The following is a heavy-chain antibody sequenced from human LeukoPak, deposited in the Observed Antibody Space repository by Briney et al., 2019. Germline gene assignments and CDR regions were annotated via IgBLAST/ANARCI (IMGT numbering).Heavy chain of an antibody. J-gene: IGHJ4*02. Sequence: ASVKVSCKFSGYTLTEFSMHWVRQAPGKGLEWMGGFDPEDGETIYAQELQGRVTMTKDTSTDTAYMALSSLRSEDTAVYYCATWYYYDSSDYYLADYWGQGTLVTVSS. CDR2: FDPEDGET. D-gene: IGHD3-22*01. CDR3: ATWYYYDSSDYYLADY. V-gene: IGHV1-24*01. CDR1: GYTLTEFS.